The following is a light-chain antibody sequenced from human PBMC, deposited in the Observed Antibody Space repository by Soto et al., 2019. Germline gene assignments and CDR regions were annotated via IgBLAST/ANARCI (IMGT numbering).Light chain of an antibody. CDR1: QTVSISY. Sequence: EIVLTQSPGTLSLSPGERATLSCMASQTVSISYLAWYQQKPGHAPRLLIYDASNRATGISARFSGTGSVTDFSLTICRLEPEDFAVYYCQQRSKWPPVFGGGTKWIS. J-gene: IGKJ4*01. V-gene: IGKV3D-20*02. CDR2: DAS. CDR3: QQRSKWPPV.